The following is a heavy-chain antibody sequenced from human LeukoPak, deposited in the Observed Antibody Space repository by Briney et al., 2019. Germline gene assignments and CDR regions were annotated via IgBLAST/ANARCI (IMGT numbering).Heavy chain of an antibody. CDR3: AKKPHSSGWYSVHGYFDY. Sequence: LGGSLRLSCAASGFTFSSYGMHWVRQAPGKGLEWVAFIRYDGSNKYYADSVKGRFTISRDNSKNTLYLQMNSLRAEDTAVYYCAKKPHSSGWYSVHGYFDYWGQGTLVTVSS. CDR1: GFTFSSYG. V-gene: IGHV3-30*02. J-gene: IGHJ4*02. CDR2: IRYDGSNK. D-gene: IGHD6-19*01.